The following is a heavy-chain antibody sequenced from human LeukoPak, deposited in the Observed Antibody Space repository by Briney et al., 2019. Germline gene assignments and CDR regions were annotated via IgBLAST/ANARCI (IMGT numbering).Heavy chain of an antibody. D-gene: IGHD3-10*01. CDR2: IYTSGST. CDR1: GGSISSYY. CDR3: ARRYYYNLGSFPFDF. V-gene: IGHV4-4*09. Sequence: TSETLSLTCTVSGGSISSYYWSWIRQPPGKGLEWIGYIYTSGSTNYNPSLKSRVTISVDTSKNQFSLKLSSVTAADTAVYYCARRYYYNLGSFPFDFWGQGTLVTVSS. J-gene: IGHJ4*02.